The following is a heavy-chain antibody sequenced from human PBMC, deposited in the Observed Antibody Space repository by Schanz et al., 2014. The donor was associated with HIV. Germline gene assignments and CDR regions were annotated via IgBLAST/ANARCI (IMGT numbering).Heavy chain of an antibody. CDR3: ARAFSVGQLVRVVDS. Sequence: EVQLVESGGGLVKPGGSLRLSCATSGFTLSSFTMNWVRQTPMKGLEWLAYISDSSHTIVYADSVKGRFTISRDNSKNTLYLQMNSLRAEDTAVYYCARAFSVGQLVRVVDSWGQGTPVTVSS. V-gene: IGHV3-48*01. D-gene: IGHD6-6*01. CDR2: ISDSSHTI. J-gene: IGHJ4*02. CDR1: GFTLSSFT.